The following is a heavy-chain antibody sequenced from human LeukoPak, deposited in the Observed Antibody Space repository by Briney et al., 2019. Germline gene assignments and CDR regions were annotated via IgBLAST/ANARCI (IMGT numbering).Heavy chain of an antibody. CDR2: IIPILGIA. V-gene: IGHV1-69*04. CDR3: ARGEYDYVWGSYRPIDY. D-gene: IGHD3-16*02. Sequence: GGSLRLSCAASGFTFSSYAISWVRQAPGQGLEWMGRIIPILGIANYAQKFQGRVTITADKSTSTAYMELSSLRSEDTAVYYCARGEYDYVWGSYRPIDYWGQGTLVTVSS. J-gene: IGHJ4*02. CDR1: GFTFSSYA.